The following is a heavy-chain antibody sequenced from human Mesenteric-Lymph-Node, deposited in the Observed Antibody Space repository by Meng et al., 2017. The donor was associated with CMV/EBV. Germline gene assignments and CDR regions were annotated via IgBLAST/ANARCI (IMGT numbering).Heavy chain of an antibody. Sequence: ASVKVSCKASGYTFTSYYMHWVRQAPGQGLEWMGIINPSGGSTSYAQKFQGRVTMTRDTSTSTVYMELSSLRSEDTAVYYCARVDVKSYSSGWIPNYDPWGQGTLVTVSS. CDR2: INPSGGST. V-gene: IGHV1-46*01. D-gene: IGHD6-19*01. CDR1: GYTFTSYY. CDR3: ARVDVKSYSSGWIPNYDP. J-gene: IGHJ5*02.